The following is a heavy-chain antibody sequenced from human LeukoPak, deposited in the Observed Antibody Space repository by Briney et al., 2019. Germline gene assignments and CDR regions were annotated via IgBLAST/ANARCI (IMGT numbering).Heavy chain of an antibody. V-gene: IGHV3-21*01. J-gene: IGHJ3*02. CDR1: GFTFSNYS. D-gene: IGHD1-26*01. Sequence: GGSLRLSCAASGFTFSNYSMNWVRQAPGKGLEWVSSISSSSSYIYYADSVKGRFTISRDNAKNSLYLQMNSLRAEDTAVYYCARDQSGREWELLPHRDAFDIWGQGTMVTVSS. CDR3: ARDQSGREWELLPHRDAFDI. CDR2: ISSSSSYI.